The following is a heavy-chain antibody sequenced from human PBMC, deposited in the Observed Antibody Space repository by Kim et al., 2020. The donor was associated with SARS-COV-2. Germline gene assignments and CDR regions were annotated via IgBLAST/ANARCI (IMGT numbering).Heavy chain of an antibody. CDR3: ATHRTYNWIRYVPDYYGMDV. V-gene: IGHV1-24*01. D-gene: IGHD1-1*01. J-gene: IGHJ6*02. CDR2: FDPEDGET. CDR1: GYTLTELS. Sequence: ASVKVSCKVSGYTLTELSMHWVRHAPGKGLEWMGGFDPEDGETIHAQKFQGRVTMTEDTSTDTAYMELSSLRSEDTAVYYCATHRTYNWIRYVPDYYGMDVWGQGTTVTVSS.